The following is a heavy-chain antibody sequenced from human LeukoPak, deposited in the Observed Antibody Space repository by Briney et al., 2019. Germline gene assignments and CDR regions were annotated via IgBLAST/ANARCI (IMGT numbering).Heavy chain of an antibody. CDR3: ARDSGIVVVTEFDY. CDR1: GFTFSSYA. D-gene: IGHD3-22*01. CDR2: ISYDGSNK. V-gene: IGHV3-30-3*01. J-gene: IGHJ4*02. Sequence: PGGSLRLSCAASGFTFSSYAMHWVRQAPGKGLEWVAVISYDGSNKYYADSVKGRFTISRDNSKNTLYLQMNSLRAEDTAVYYCARDSGIVVVTEFDYWGQGTLVTVSS.